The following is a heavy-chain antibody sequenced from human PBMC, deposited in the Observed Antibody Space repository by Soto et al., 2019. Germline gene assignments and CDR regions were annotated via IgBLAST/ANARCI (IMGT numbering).Heavy chain of an antibody. CDR3: ARDRVHLGELSWENAFDI. J-gene: IGHJ3*02. CDR1: GGTFSSYT. Sequence: QVQLVQSGAEVKKPGSSVNVSCKASGGTFSSYTISWVRQAPGQGLEWMGRIIPILGIANYAQKFQGRVTITADKSTSTAYMELSSLRSEDTAVYYCARDRVHLGELSWENAFDIWGQGTMVTVSS. V-gene: IGHV1-69*08. CDR2: IIPILGIA. D-gene: IGHD3-16*02.